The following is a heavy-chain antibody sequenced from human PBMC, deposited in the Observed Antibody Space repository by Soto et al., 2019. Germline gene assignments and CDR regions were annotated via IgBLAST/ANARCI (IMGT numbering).Heavy chain of an antibody. CDR3: ARDYYGMDV. V-gene: IGHV4-30-2*06. CDR2: TYQSGSA. J-gene: IGHJ6*02. CDR1: GGSISSGGYS. Sequence: KTSETLSLTCTVSGGSISSGGYSWTWIRQSPGKGLEWIGYTYQSGSAYYNPSLKSRVTISVDRSKNQFSLNLTSVTAADTAVYYCARDYYGMDVWGQGTTVTV.